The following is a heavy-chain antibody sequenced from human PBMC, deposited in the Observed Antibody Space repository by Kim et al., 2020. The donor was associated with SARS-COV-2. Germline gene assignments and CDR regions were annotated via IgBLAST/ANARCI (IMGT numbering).Heavy chain of an antibody. J-gene: IGHJ4*02. D-gene: IGHD6-19*01. V-gene: IGHV4-4*02. CDR3: AREEASGWPQDY. Sequence: NYTPSHKSRVTISVDKSKNQVSQKLSSVTAADTAVYYCAREEASGWPQDYWGQGTLVTVSS.